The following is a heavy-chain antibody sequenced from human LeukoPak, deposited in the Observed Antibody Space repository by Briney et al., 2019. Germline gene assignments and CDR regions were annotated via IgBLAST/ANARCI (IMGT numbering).Heavy chain of an antibody. D-gene: IGHD4-17*01. V-gene: IGHV4-34*01. Sequence: GSLRLSCAASGFTFSNAWMSWVRQPPGKGLEWIGEINHSGSTNYNPSLKSRVTISVDTSKNQFSLKLSSVTAADTAVYYCARWGQGDTVTTDTDNWFDPWGQGTLVTVSS. J-gene: IGHJ5*02. CDR2: INHSGST. CDR3: ARWGQGDTVTTDTDNWFDP. CDR1: GFTFSNAW.